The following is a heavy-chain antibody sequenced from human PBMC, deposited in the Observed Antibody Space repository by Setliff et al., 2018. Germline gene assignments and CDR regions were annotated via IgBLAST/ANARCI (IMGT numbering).Heavy chain of an antibody. V-gene: IGHV4-38-2*01. CDR1: GYSISSGYY. Sequence: SETLSLTCAVSGYSISSGYYWGWIRQPPGKGLEWIGSIYHSGSTYYNPSLKSRVTISVDTSKNQFSLKLSSVTATDTAVYYCARSAGYSSSWYNYYYGMDVWGQGTTVTVSS. J-gene: IGHJ6*02. CDR3: ARSAGYSSSWYNYYYGMDV. CDR2: IYHSGST. D-gene: IGHD6-13*01.